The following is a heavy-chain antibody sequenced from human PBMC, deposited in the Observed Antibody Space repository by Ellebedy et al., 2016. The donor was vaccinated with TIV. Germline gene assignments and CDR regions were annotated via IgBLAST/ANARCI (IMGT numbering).Heavy chain of an antibody. CDR1: GFTFSSYG. V-gene: IGHV3-33*01. CDR2: IWYDGSNK. Sequence: GGSLRLSCAASGFTFSSYGTHWVRQASGKGLEWVAVIWYDGSNKDYADSVKGRFTISRDNSKNTLYLQMNSLRDEDTAVYYCARDLNSSGWSPQHWGQGTLVTVSS. D-gene: IGHD6-19*01. CDR3: ARDLNSSGWSPQH. J-gene: IGHJ1*01.